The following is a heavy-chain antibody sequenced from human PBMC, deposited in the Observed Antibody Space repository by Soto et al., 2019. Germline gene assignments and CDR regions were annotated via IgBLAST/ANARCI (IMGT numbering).Heavy chain of an antibody. CDR2: ISYDGSNK. J-gene: IGHJ1*01. CDR1: GFTFSSYA. V-gene: IGHV3-30*04. CDR3: ATGPSGSYEYFQH. D-gene: IGHD1-26*01. Sequence: GGSLRLSCAASGFTFSSYAMHWVRQAPGKGLEWVAVISYDGSNKYYADSVKGRFTISRDNSKNTLYLQMNSLRAEDTAVYYCATGPSGSYEYFQHWGQGTLVTVSS.